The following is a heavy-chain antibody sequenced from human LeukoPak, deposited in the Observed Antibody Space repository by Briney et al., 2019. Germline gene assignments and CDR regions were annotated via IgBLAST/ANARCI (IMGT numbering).Heavy chain of an antibody. J-gene: IGHJ4*02. CDR1: GYPITSRYY. V-gene: IGHV4-38-2*01. CDR3: ARRYSNYFFDY. D-gene: IGHD4-11*01. CDR2: IYQSGST. Sequence: PSQSLSPTCGVSGYPITSRYYRNWFRQPPGKPLKWPGNIYQSGSTYYNPPFNSRVTISVDTSKHQFSLNLNSVTAADTAVYYCARRYSNYFFDYWGQGTLVTVSS.